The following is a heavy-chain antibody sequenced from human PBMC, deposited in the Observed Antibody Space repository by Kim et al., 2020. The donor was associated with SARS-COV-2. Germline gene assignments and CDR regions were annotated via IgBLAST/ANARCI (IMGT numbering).Heavy chain of an antibody. V-gene: IGHV3-74*01. Sequence: GGSLRLSCAASGFTLSGHWMNWVRQAPGKGLLWVSRMSIDGSTTHYADSVKGRFVISRDNAKNTLYLQMNSLRAEDTAVYYCARGTVHSGMDVWGQGTTVTVSS. CDR3: ARGTVHSGMDV. J-gene: IGHJ6*02. D-gene: IGHD1-1*01. CDR1: GFTLSGHW. CDR2: MSIDGSTT.